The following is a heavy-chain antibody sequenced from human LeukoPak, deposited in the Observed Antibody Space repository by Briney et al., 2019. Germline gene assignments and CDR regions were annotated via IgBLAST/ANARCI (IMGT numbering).Heavy chain of an antibody. CDR1: GGSIGSYY. Sequence: SETLSLTCTVSGGSIGSYYWSWIRQPPGKGLEWIGYIYYSGSTNYNPSLKSRVTISVDTSKNQFSLKLSSVTAADTAVYYCARPRIAAAHDASDIWGQGTMVTVSS. D-gene: IGHD6-13*01. CDR2: IYYSGST. J-gene: IGHJ3*02. V-gene: IGHV4-59*08. CDR3: ARPRIAAAHDASDI.